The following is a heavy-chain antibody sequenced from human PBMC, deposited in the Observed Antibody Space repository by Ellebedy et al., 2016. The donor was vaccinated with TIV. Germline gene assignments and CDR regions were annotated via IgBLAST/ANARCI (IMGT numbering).Heavy chain of an antibody. CDR2: ISGLGGTT. J-gene: IGHJ5*02. CDR3: AKDPIYGVYGQDWFDP. V-gene: IGHV3-23*01. D-gene: IGHD4-17*01. CDR1: GFSFRSND. Sequence: PGGSLRLSCAAYGFSFRSNDMSWVRQAPGKGLEWVSSISGLGGTTYSADSVKGRFTISRNNSKNTLSLQMNSLRAEDTAVYYCAKDPIYGVYGQDWFDPWGQGTLVTVSS.